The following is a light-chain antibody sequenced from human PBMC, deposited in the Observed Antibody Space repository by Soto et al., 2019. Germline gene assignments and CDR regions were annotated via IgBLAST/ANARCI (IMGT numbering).Light chain of an antibody. CDR1: SSNIGSNT. V-gene: IGLV1-44*01. J-gene: IGLJ1*01. CDR2: SNN. CDR3: AAWDDSSRFYV. Sequence: QSVLTQPPSASGTPGQRVTISCSGSSSNIGSNTVNWYQQLPGTAPKLLIYSNNQRPSGVPDRFSGSKSGTSASLAISGLQSEDEADYYCAAWDDSSRFYVFGTGTKVTVL.